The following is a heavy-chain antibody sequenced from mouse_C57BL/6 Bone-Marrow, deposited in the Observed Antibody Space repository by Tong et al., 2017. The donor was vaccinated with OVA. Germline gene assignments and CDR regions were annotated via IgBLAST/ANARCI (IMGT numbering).Heavy chain of an antibody. Sequence: EVQLQESGVDLVKPGGSLKLSCAASGFTFSSYGMSWVRQTPDKRLEWVATISSGSSTIYYADTVKGRFTISRDNAKNTLFLQMTSLRSEDTAMYYCARRITRYFDVWGTGTTVTVSS. CDR3: ARRITRYFDV. CDR1: GFTFSSYG. J-gene: IGHJ1*03. V-gene: IGHV5-6*01. CDR2: ISSGSSTI.